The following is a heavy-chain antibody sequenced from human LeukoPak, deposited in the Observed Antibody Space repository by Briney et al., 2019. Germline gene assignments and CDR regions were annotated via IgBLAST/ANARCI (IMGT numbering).Heavy chain of an antibody. CDR3: ARAWMATIIDY. CDR1: GFTFSGYA. D-gene: IGHD5-24*01. CDR2: ISYDGSNI. V-gene: IGHV3-30-3*01. J-gene: IGHJ4*02. Sequence: GASLRLSCAASGFTFSGYAMHWVRQAPGKGLEWVSVISYDGSNIYCADSVKGRFTISRDNSKNTLYLQMSSLRAEDTAVYYCARAWMATIIDYWGQGTLVTVSS.